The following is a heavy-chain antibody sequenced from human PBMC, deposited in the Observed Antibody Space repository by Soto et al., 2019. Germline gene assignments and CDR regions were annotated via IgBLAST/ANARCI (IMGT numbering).Heavy chain of an antibody. CDR2: INPTYGKT. V-gene: IGHV1-3*01. Sequence: QVRLEQSGAEVKKPGASVKVSCKASGYTFTPYPIFWVRQAPGQRPEWMGWINPTYGKTKYSQKFEGRITITRDTSANTVHMELTSLRSEDTAVFYCAREGSSGVLDLWGQGTQVTVSS. CDR3: AREGSSGVLDL. CDR1: GYTFTPYP. D-gene: IGHD2-15*01. J-gene: IGHJ5*02.